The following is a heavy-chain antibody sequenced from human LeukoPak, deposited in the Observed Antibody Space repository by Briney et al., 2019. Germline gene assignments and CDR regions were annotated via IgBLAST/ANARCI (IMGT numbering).Heavy chain of an antibody. V-gene: IGHV3-21*01. D-gene: IGHD5-18*01. J-gene: IGHJ4*02. CDR3: ATSGYSSLTYLYYFDY. Sequence: SSSSSYIYYADSVKGRFTISRDNAKNSLYLQMNSLRAEDTAVYYCATSGYSSLTYLYYFDYWGQGTLVTVSS. CDR2: SSSSSYI.